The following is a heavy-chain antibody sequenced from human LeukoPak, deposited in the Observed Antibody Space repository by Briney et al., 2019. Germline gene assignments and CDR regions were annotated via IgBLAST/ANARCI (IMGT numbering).Heavy chain of an antibody. J-gene: IGHJ4*02. Sequence: GGSLRLSCAASGFTFSSYAMSWVRQAPGKGLEWVSAISGSGGSTYYADSVKGRFTISRDNSKNTLYLQMNSLRAEDTAVYYCAKDQAGYDSSGYYPYYFDYWGQGTLVTVSS. CDR3: AKDQAGYDSSGYYPYYFDY. CDR2: ISGSGGST. V-gene: IGHV3-23*01. D-gene: IGHD3-22*01. CDR1: GFTFSSYA.